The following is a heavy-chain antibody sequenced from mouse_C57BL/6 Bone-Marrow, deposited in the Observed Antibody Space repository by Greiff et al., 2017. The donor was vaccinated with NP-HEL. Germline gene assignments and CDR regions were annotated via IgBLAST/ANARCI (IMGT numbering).Heavy chain of an antibody. D-gene: IGHD1-1*01. Sequence: VQLQQSGAELVMPGASVKLSCKASGYTFTSYWMHWVKQRPGQGLEWIGEIYPSDSYTNYNQKFKGKSTLTVDKSSSTAYMQLSSLTSEDSAVYYCARQALNGRGFDYGGKGTTLTVSS. CDR2: IYPSDSYT. V-gene: IGHV1-69*01. CDR1: GYTFTSYW. CDR3: ARQALNGRGFDY. J-gene: IGHJ2*01.